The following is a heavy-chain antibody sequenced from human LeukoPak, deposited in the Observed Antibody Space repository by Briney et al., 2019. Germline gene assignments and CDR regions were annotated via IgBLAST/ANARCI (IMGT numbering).Heavy chain of an antibody. D-gene: IGHD2-2*02. CDR3: ARIKAVGVPVAIDAYYYSALDV. Sequence: GSSVHVSCKDSGGTLDKNAISWVRQAPAQGLEGMGRIIPDVGVAQYAQKFQGRVTITADPSTTTAYMELSSLGSEDTALYCCARIKAVGVPVAIDAYYYSALDVWGQGTTVTVYS. CDR1: GGTLDKNA. J-gene: IGHJ6*02. CDR2: IIPDVGVA. V-gene: IGHV1-69*04.